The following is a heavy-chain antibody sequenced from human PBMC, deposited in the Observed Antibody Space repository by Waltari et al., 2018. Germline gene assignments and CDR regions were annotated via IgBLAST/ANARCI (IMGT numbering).Heavy chain of an antibody. CDR3: ARDYGDVFYFDY. CDR2: ISYDGSNK. D-gene: IGHD4-17*01. V-gene: IGHV3-30-3*01. CDR1: GFTFSSYA. Sequence: QVQLVESGGGVVQPGRSLRLSCAASGFTFSSYAMHWVRTAPGKGREWGACISYDGSNKYYADSVKGRFTISRDNSKNTLYLQMNSLRAEDTAVYYCARDYGDVFYFDYWGQGTLVTVSS. J-gene: IGHJ4*02.